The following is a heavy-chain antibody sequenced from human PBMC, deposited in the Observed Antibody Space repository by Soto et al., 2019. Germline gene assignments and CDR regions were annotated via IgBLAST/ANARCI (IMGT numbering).Heavy chain of an antibody. V-gene: IGHV4-39*01. Sequence: QLQLQESGPGLVKPSETLSLTCTVSGASIITNNYFWVWIRQSPRRGLELIGSISYSGRTYDNPSLQSRVNISIDASKNQFSLKLTSVTTADTSIYYCARRRASDYGGNHHPYYFDRWGQGTLVTVSS. CDR1: GASIITNNYF. J-gene: IGHJ4*02. D-gene: IGHD4-17*01. CDR2: ISYSGRT. CDR3: ARRRASDYGGNHHPYYFDR.